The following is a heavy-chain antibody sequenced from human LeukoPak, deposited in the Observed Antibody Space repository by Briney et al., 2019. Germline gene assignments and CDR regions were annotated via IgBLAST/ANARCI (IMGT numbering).Heavy chain of an antibody. J-gene: IGHJ4*02. CDR1: GGSISSSSYY. D-gene: IGHD1-26*01. CDR3: ATQKWELLFDY. Sequence: PSETLSLTCTVSGGSISSSSYYWGWIRQPPGKGLEWIGSIYYIGSTYYNPCLKIRVTISVDTFNNQLFLKLSSVTAAEPAVYSCATQKWELLFDYWGQGTLVTVSS. CDR2: IYYIGST. V-gene: IGHV4-39*01.